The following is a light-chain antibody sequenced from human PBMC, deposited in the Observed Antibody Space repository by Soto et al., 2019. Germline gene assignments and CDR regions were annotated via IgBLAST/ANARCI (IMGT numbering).Light chain of an antibody. CDR1: QSISTY. J-gene: IGKJ4*01. Sequence: DIQMTQSPSSLSASVGDRVTITCRAIQSISTYLNWYQQIPGKAPKVLIYATSSLHSGVPSRFSGSGSETEFTLTISSLQPEDFATYFCQQTYSTPLTFGGGTKVDIK. CDR2: ATS. V-gene: IGKV1-39*01. CDR3: QQTYSTPLT.